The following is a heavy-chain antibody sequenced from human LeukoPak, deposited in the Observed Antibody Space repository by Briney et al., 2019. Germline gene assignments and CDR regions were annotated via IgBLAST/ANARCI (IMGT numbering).Heavy chain of an antibody. CDR3: GRDGGGTTSYDC. CDR2: ISPDGRNI. J-gene: IGHJ4*02. CDR1: GFTLSDYW. V-gene: IGHV3-74*01. D-gene: IGHD2/OR15-2a*01. Sequence: PGGSLTLSCAASGFTLSDYWMNWVRHAQGKGTVWVSHISPDGRNIAYADSVKGRFTISRDTAKTALFLQMNSMRVGATALYYGGRDGGGTTSYDCWGQGTLVTVSS.